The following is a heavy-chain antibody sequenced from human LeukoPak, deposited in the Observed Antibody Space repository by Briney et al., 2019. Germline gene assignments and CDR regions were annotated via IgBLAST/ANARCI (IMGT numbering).Heavy chain of an antibody. CDR1: GFTFSDYY. Sequence: GGSLRLSCAASGFTFSDYYMTWIRQAPGKGLEWVSYTSSSSNNIHYANSVRGRFTISRDNAKNSVYLQMNSLRAEDTAIYYCARAAGWFDPWGQGTLVTVSS. CDR2: TSSSSNNI. CDR3: ARAAGWFDP. V-gene: IGHV3-11*01. J-gene: IGHJ5*02.